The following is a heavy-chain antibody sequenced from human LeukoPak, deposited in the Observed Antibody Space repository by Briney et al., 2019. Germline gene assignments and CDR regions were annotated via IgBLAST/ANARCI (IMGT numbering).Heavy chain of an antibody. Sequence: SETLSLTCTVSGGSITNYSWSWFRQPPGKGLEWIGYIHNSGSTKYNPSLKGRVSISAETSRSQFSLKVTSVTAADTAVYYCTTGGGYLTDYWGQGNLVTVSS. CDR2: IHNSGST. V-gene: IGHV4-59*01. CDR3: TTGGGYLTDY. D-gene: IGHD3-16*01. CDR1: GGSITNYS. J-gene: IGHJ4*02.